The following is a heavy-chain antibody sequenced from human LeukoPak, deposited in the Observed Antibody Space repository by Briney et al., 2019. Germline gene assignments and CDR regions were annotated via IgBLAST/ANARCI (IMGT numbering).Heavy chain of an antibody. D-gene: IGHD3-9*01. Sequence: SETLSLTCTVSGGSISSGRYYWSWIRQPAGKGLEWIGRISTSGRTDYNPSLKSRVTISVDTSKNQFSLKLSSVTAADTAVYHCARGPLNGITEYFQHWGQGTLVTVSS. V-gene: IGHV4-61*02. CDR2: ISTSGRT. CDR3: ARGPLNGITEYFQH. CDR1: GGSISSGRYY. J-gene: IGHJ1*01.